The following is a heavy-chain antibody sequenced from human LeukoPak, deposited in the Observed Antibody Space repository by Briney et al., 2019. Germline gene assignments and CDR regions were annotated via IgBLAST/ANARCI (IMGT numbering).Heavy chain of an antibody. V-gene: IGHV4-59*12. CDR2: IYYSGST. D-gene: IGHD3-10*01. J-gene: IGHJ5*02. CDR3: ARAPGYYYGSGSRWFDP. CDR1: GGSISSYY. Sequence: PSETLSLTCTVSGGSISSYYWSWIRQPPGKGLEWIGYIYYSGSTNYNPSLKSRVTISVDTSKNQFSLKLSSVTAADTAVYYCARAPGYYYGSGSRWFDPWGQGTLVTVSS.